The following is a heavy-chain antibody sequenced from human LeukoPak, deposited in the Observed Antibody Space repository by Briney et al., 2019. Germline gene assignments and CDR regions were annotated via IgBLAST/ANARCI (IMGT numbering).Heavy chain of an antibody. CDR2: IKTKTDGGTT. CDR3: TTDLYYDSSGYYYGGFNAFDI. Sequence: GGSLRLSCAASGFTFSNAWMSWVRQAPGKGLEWVGRIKTKTDGGTTDYAAPVKGRFTISRDDSKNTLYLLMNSLKTEDTAVYYCTTDLYYDSSGYYYGGFNAFDIWGQGTMVTVSS. CDR1: GFTFSNAW. J-gene: IGHJ3*02. V-gene: IGHV3-15*01. D-gene: IGHD3-22*01.